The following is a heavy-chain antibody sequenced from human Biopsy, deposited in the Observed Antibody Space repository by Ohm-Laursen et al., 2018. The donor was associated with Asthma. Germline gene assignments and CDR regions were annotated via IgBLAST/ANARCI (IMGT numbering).Heavy chain of an antibody. V-gene: IGHV3-23*01. CDR2: ISGSGDNT. D-gene: IGHD1-7*01. Sequence: GSLRLSCAASGFSFSDYYMTWMRQAPGKGLEWVSAISGSGDNTYYADSVKGRLTISRDNSKNTLYLQMNSLRAEDTAVYYCAKDGRGGTPDNWFDPWGQGTLVTVSS. CDR1: GFSFSDYY. CDR3: AKDGRGGTPDNWFDP. J-gene: IGHJ5*02.